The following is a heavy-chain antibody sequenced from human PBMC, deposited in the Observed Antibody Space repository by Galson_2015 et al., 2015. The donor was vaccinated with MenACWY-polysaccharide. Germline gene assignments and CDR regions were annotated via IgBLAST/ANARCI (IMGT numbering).Heavy chain of an antibody. J-gene: IGHJ5*02. D-gene: IGHD5-12*01. CDR3: ARSLGYSDSAFDNGRDVDRRFDP. V-gene: IGHV4-61*02. Sequence: SLTCSVSGGSISTGSSYWSWIRQPAGKGLEWIGRIHSRGSTDYSPSLKSRVTISTDTSRIQLSLKLSSVTAADTAVYYCARSLGYSDSAFDNGRDVDRRFDPWGQGTLVTVSS. CDR1: GGSISTGSSY. CDR2: IHSRGST.